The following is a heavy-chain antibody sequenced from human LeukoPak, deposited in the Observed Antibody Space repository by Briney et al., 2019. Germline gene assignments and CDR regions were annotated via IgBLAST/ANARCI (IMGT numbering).Heavy chain of an antibody. CDR1: GGSISSGGYS. D-gene: IGHD5-12*01. Sequence: PSQTLSLTCAVSGGSISSGGYSWSWIRQPPGKGLQWIGEINHSGSTNYNTSLKSRVTISIDTSKNQFSLKLSSVTAADTAVYYCARGLSRLPSGGYWGQGTLVTVSS. CDR2: INHSGST. CDR3: ARGLSRLPSGGY. V-gene: IGHV4-30-2*01. J-gene: IGHJ4*02.